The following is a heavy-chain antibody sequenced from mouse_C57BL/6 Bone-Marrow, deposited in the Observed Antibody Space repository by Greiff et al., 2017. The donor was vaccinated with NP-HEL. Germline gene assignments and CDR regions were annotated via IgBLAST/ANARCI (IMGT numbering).Heavy chain of an antibody. Sequence: VQVVESGAELARPGASVKLSCKASGYTFTSYGISWVKQRTGQGLEWIGEIYPRSGNTYYNEKFKGKATLTADKSSSTAYMELRSLTSEDSAVYFCARRTIYYDYAGFAYWGQGTLVTVSA. V-gene: IGHV1-81*01. J-gene: IGHJ3*01. CDR2: IYPRSGNT. CDR1: GYTFTSYG. D-gene: IGHD2-4*01. CDR3: ARRTIYYDYAGFAY.